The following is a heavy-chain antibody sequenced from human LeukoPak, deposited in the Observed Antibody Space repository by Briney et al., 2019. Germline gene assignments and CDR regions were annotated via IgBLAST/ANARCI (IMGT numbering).Heavy chain of an antibody. CDR2: ISSSSSTI. Sequence: QPGGSLRLSCAASGFTFSSYSMNWVRQAPGKGLEWVSYISSSSSTIYYADSVKGRFTISRDNAKNLLYLKMNSLRAEDTAEYYCARGRPIFGVAPKHFDYWGQGTMVTVSS. CDR3: ARGRPIFGVAPKHFDY. D-gene: IGHD3-3*01. V-gene: IGHV3-48*01. CDR1: GFTFSSYS. J-gene: IGHJ4*01.